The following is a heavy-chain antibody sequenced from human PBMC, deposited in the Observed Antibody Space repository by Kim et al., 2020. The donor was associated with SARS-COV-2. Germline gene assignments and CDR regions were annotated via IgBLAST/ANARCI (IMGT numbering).Heavy chain of an antibody. Sequence: GGSLRLSCAASGFTFSSYGMHWVRQAPGKGLEWVAVIWYDGSNKYYADSVKGRFTISRDNSKNTLYLQMNSLRAEDTAVYYCARDGYDSSGRSGGYFDYWGQVTLVTVSS. CDR1: GFTFSSYG. CDR2: IWYDGSNK. J-gene: IGHJ4*02. V-gene: IGHV3-33*01. CDR3: ARDGYDSSGRSGGYFDY. D-gene: IGHD3-22*01.